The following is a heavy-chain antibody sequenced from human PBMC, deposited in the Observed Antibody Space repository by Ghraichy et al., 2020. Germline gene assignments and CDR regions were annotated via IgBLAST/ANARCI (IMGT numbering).Heavy chain of an antibody. J-gene: IGHJ4*02. CDR2: IIPIFGTA. V-gene: IGHV1-69*13. CDR3: ASKLVNCGGDCHYYFDY. D-gene: IGHD2-21*02. Sequence: SVKVSCKASGGSFSTYAISWVRQGPGQGLEWMGGIIPIFGTADYAQKFQGRVTITADESMSTAYMELSSLRSEDTAVYYCASKLVNCGGDCHYYFDYWGQGTLVTVSS. CDR1: GGSFSTYA.